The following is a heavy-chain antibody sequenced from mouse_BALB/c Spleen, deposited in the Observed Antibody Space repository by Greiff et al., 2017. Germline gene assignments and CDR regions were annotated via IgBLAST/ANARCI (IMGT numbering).Heavy chain of an antibody. V-gene: IGHV5-6-5*01. CDR2: ISSGGST. Sequence: EVQVVESGGGLVKPGGSLKLSCAASGFTFSSYAMSWVRQSPEKRLEWVASISSGGSTYYPDSVKGRFTIARDNARNILYLQMSSLRSEDTAMYYCARGRDYTYWYFDVWGAGTTVTVSS. J-gene: IGHJ1*01. CDR1: GFTFSSYA. CDR3: ARGRDYTYWYFDV. D-gene: IGHD2-12*01.